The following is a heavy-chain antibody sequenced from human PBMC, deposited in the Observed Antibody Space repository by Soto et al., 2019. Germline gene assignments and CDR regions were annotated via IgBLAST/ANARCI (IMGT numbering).Heavy chain of an antibody. V-gene: IGHV4-39*01. CDR1: GGSISSSSYY. J-gene: IGHJ4*02. CDR2: IYYSGST. CDR3: SITPEYRSGGSCCPVGYFDY. D-gene: IGHD2-15*01. Sequence: PSETLSLTCTVSGGSISSSSYYWGWIRQPPGKGLEWIGSIYYSGSTYYNPSLKSRVTISVDTSKNKFSLKLSSVTAADTAVYYCSITPEYRSGGSCCPVGYFDYWGQGTLVTVSS.